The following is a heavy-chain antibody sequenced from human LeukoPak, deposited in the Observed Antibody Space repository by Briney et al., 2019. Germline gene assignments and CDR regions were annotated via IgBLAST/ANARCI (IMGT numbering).Heavy chain of an antibody. J-gene: IGHJ6*03. CDR2: ISGSGGST. V-gene: IGHV3-23*01. D-gene: IGHD3-10*01. Sequence: GGSLRLSCAASGFTFSSYAMSWVRQAPGKGLEWVSAISGSGGSTYYADSVKGRFTISRDNSKNTLYLQMNSLRAEDTAVYYCATIKYYYYGSGSYSQDYMDVWGKGTTVTVSS. CDR3: ATIKYYYYGSGSYSQDYMDV. CDR1: GFTFSSYA.